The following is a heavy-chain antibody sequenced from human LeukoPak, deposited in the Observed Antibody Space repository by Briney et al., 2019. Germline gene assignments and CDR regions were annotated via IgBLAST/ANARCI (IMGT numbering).Heavy chain of an antibody. Sequence: SETLSLTCAVYGGSFSGYYWSWIRQPPGKGLEWIGEINHSGSTNYNPSLKSRVTISVDTSKNQFSLKLSSVTAADTAVYYCAGGLGANPPGGYWGQGTLVTVSS. D-gene: IGHD1-26*01. CDR2: INHSGST. J-gene: IGHJ4*02. CDR1: GGSFSGYY. V-gene: IGHV4-34*01. CDR3: AGGLGANPPGGY.